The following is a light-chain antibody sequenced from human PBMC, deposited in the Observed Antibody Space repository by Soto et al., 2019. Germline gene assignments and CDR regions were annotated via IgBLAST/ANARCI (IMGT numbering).Light chain of an antibody. CDR2: DAS. J-gene: IGKJ1*01. V-gene: IGKV3D-20*01. CDR3: QRYGISPQT. Sequence: VLTQTPATLSLSPGERATLSCGASQSVSSGYIAWYQQKHGLAPSLLIFDASRRATVIPDRFSGSESGTDFTLTISSLEPEAFAVYYYQRYGISPQTFGHETKVEIK. CDR1: QSVSSGY.